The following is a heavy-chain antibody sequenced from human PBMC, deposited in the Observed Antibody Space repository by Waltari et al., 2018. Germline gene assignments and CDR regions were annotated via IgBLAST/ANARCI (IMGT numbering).Heavy chain of an antibody. CDR2: IYYSGST. J-gene: IGHJ4*02. CDR1: GGSISSYY. D-gene: IGHD6-13*01. Sequence: QVQLQESGPGLVKPSETLSLTCTVSGGSISSYYWSWIRQPPGKGLEWIGYIYYSGSTNYHPSLKSRVTISVDTSKNQFSLKLSSVTAADTAVYYCARDGPGIAGDRVFDYWGQGTLVTVSS. CDR3: ARDGPGIAGDRVFDY. V-gene: IGHV4-59*01.